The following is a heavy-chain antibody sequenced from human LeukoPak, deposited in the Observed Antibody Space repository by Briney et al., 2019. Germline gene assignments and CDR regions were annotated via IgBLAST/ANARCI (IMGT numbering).Heavy chain of an antibody. CDR1: GGSISSYY. J-gene: IGHJ4*02. V-gene: IGHV4-59*08. Sequence: PSETLSLTCTVSGGSISSYYWSWIRQPPGKGLEWIGYIYYSGSTNYNPSLKSRVTISVDTSKNQFSLKLSSVTAADTAVYYCARLKGAFDYGDYVFDYWGQGTLVTVSS. CDR3: ARLKGAFDYGDYVFDY. CDR2: IYYSGST. D-gene: IGHD4-17*01.